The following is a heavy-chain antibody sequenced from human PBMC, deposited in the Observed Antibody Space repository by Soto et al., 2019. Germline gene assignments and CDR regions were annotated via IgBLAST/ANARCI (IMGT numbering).Heavy chain of an antibody. V-gene: IGHV3-23*01. CDR3: AKDPDYYYGSGSHLFDY. J-gene: IGHJ4*02. CDR1: GFTFSSYA. Sequence: LRLSCAASGFTFSSYAISWVRQSPCKVREWVSAISGSGGSTYYADSVKGRFTISRDNSKNTLYLQMNSLRAEDTAVYYCAKDPDYYYGSGSHLFDYWGQGTLVTVSS. CDR2: ISGSGGST. D-gene: IGHD3-10*01.